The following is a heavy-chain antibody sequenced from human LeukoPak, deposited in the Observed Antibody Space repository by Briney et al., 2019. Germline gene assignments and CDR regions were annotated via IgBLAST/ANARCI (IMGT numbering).Heavy chain of an antibody. D-gene: IGHD6-19*01. CDR3: ARHSSGWYDDY. CDR2: IYYSGST. J-gene: IGHJ4*02. Sequence: SETLSLTCTVSGGSISSSSYYWGWIRQPPGKGREWIGSIYYSGSTYYNPSLKSRVTISVDTSKNQFSLKLSSVTAADTAVYYCARHSSGWYDDYWGQGTLVTVSS. CDR1: GGSISSSSYY. V-gene: IGHV4-39*01.